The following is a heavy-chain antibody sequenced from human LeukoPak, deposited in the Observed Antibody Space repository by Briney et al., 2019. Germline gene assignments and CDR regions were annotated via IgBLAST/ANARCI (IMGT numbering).Heavy chain of an antibody. D-gene: IGHD3-16*01. Sequence: PGGSLRLSCAASGFTFSSYAMHWVRQAPGKGLEWVAVISYDGSNKYYADSVKGRFTISRDNSKNTLYLQMNSLRAEDTAVYYCARVSDTLGYFDYWGQGTLVTVSS. J-gene: IGHJ4*02. CDR1: GFTFSSYA. V-gene: IGHV3-30-3*01. CDR3: ARVSDTLGYFDY. CDR2: ISYDGSNK.